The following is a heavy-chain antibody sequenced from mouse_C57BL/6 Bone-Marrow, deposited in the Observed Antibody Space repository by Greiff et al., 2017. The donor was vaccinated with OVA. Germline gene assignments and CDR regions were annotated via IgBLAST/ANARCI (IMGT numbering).Heavy chain of an antibody. Sequence: QVQLQQSGPELVKPGASVKISCKASGYAFSSSWMNWVKQRPGKGLEWIGRIYPGDGDTNYNGKFKGKATLTADKSSSTAYMQLSSLTSEDSAVYFCASHGDGCYASYFDYWGQGTTLTVSS. J-gene: IGHJ2*01. D-gene: IGHD2-3*01. CDR2: IYPGDGDT. CDR1: GYAFSSSW. V-gene: IGHV1-82*01. CDR3: ASHGDGCYASYFDY.